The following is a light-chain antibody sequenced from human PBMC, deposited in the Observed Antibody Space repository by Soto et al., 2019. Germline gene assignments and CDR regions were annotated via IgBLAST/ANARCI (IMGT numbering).Light chain of an antibody. V-gene: IGKV3-20*01. CDR2: DAS. CDR3: QQYGSSGT. Sequence: EIVMTQSPATLSVSPGERATLSCRASQSVSSYLAWYQQKPGQAPRLLIYDASNRATGIPDRFSGSGSGTDFTLTISRLEPEDFAVDYCQQYGSSGTVGQGTKVDIK. CDR1: QSVSSY. J-gene: IGKJ1*01.